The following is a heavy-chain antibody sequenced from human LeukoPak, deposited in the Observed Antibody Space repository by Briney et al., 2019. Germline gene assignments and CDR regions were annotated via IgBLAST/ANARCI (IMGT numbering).Heavy chain of an antibody. CDR3: ARGYRYYYYGTDV. Sequence: AGGSLRLSCAASGFTFSSYWMQWVRQAPGKGLVWVSRINSDGSSTNYADSVKGRFTISRDNAKNTLYLQMNSLRAEDTAVYYCARGYRYYYYGTDVWGQGTTVTVSS. CDR1: GFTFSSYW. CDR2: INSDGSST. D-gene: IGHD3-16*02. J-gene: IGHJ6*02. V-gene: IGHV3-74*01.